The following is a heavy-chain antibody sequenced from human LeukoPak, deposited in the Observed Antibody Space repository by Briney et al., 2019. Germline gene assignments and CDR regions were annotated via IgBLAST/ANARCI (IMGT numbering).Heavy chain of an antibody. V-gene: IGHV4-34*01. Sequence: SETLSLTCAVYGGSFSGYYWSWLRQPPGKGLEWIGEINHSGSTNYNPSLKSRVTISVDTSKNQFSLKLSSVTAADTAVYYCARGHRRLQYSSSYYYYYYMDVWGKGTTVTVSS. J-gene: IGHJ6*03. CDR2: INHSGST. D-gene: IGHD6-13*01. CDR3: ARGHRRLQYSSSYYYYYYMDV. CDR1: GGSFSGYY.